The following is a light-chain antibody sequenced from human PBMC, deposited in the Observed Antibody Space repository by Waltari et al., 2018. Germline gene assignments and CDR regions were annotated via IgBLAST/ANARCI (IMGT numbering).Light chain of an antibody. V-gene: IGLV2-11*01. CDR1: SSDVGCYNY. CDR2: DVS. Sequence: QSALPPPRSLPGSPGQSAPISCTGTSSDVGCYNYVSWYQQHTVKAPKRMFYDVSKRPSGVPDRFSGSKSGNAASLTISGLQAEDEADYDCCSYAGSVVFGGGTKLTVL. J-gene: IGLJ2*01. CDR3: CSYAGSVV.